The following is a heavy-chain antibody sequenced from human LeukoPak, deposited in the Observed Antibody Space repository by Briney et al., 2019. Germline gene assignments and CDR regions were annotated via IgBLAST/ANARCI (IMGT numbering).Heavy chain of an antibody. CDR2: IHAIGST. CDR3: ARILDRDV. V-gene: IGHV4-4*07. Sequence: SGTLSLTCSVSGGCMGDSYWYWIRHSAATGMEWIGRIHAIGSTNYNPFLESRVIMSLDMSKRQFSLTLSAVTAADTATYYCARILDRDVWGQGTLVTVSP. D-gene: IGHD3-22*01. J-gene: IGHJ3*01. CDR1: GGCMGDSY.